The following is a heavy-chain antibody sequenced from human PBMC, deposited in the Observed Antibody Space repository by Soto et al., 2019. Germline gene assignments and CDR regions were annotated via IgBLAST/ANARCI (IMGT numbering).Heavy chain of an antibody. J-gene: IGHJ5*02. Sequence: ASVKVSCKASGYTFTSYGISWVRQAPGQGLEWMGWISAYNGNTNYAQKLQGRVTMTTDTSTSTAYMELRSLRSDDTAVYYCARAVDTAMEDWFDPWGQGTLVTVSS. V-gene: IGHV1-18*04. CDR2: ISAYNGNT. D-gene: IGHD5-18*01. CDR1: GYTFTSYG. CDR3: ARAVDTAMEDWFDP.